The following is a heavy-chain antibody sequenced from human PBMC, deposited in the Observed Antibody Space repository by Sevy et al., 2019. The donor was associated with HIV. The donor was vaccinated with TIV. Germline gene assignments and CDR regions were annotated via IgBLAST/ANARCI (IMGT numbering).Heavy chain of an antibody. J-gene: IGHJ3*02. CDR3: ARVADCSSTSCYAYAFDI. CDR2: MNPNSGNT. D-gene: IGHD2-2*01. V-gene: IGHV1-8*01. Sequence: ASVKVSCKASGYTFTSYDINWVRQATGQGLEWMGWMNPNSGNTGYAQKFQGRVTMTRNTSISTAYMELSSLRSEDTAVYYCARVADCSSTSCYAYAFDIWGQGTMVTVSS. CDR1: GYTFTSYD.